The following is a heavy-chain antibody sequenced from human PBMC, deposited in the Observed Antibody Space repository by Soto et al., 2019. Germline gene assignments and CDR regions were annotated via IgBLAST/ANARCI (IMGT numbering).Heavy chain of an antibody. D-gene: IGHD4-4*01. V-gene: IGHV1-8*01. Sequence: QVQLVQSGAEVKKPGASVKVSCKASGYTFTSYDINWVRQATGQGLEWMGWMNPNSGNTGYAQKFQGRVTMTRNTSISTAYMELSSLRSEDTAVYYCARGVRAAVTTSRSYYYYYMDVWGKGTTVTVSS. CDR2: MNPNSGNT. J-gene: IGHJ6*03. CDR3: ARGVRAAVTTSRSYYYYYMDV. CDR1: GYTFTSYD.